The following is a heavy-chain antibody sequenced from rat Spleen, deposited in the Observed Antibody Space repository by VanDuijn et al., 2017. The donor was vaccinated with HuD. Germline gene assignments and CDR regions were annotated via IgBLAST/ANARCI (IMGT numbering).Heavy chain of an antibody. D-gene: IGHD1-3*01. V-gene: IGHV5-17*01. CDR3: ATWDYGSY. J-gene: IGHJ2*01. Sequence: EVQLVESDGGLLQPGRSLKLSCSASGFTFSYYAMAWVRQFPKKGLECVATIIYDGSNAYYRDSVKGRFIISRDNAKSTLYLQMDSLRSEDTATYYCATWDYGSYWGQGVMVTVSS. CDR2: IIYDGSNA. CDR1: GFTFSYYA.